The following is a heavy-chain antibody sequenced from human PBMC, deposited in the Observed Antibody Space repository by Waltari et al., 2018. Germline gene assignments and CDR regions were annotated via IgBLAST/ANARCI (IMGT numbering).Heavy chain of an antibody. CDR1: GFTFSDFG. Sequence: ERQLLESGGGLVRPGGSLTLSCEASGFTFSDFGMAWVRQAPGKGWGGFALIREYDMKTYYAGSVEGRFTISRDNSKNTLYLQMKALRDDDTAFYYCASVPSGDYASAFDFWGQGTLVAVSS. V-gene: IGHV3-23*01. J-gene: IGHJ4*02. CDR3: ASVPSGDYASAFDF. D-gene: IGHD4-17*01. CDR2: IREYDMKT.